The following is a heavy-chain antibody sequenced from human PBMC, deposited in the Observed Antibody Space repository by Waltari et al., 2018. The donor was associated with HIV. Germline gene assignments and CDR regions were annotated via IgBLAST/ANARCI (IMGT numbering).Heavy chain of an antibody. CDR2: MNPENGNT. CDR3: ARGPPNDLWPPQTRHMDV. Sequence: QVQLVQSGTEVKKPGASVKVSCKASGYTFTGYDMNWVRQATGQGLEWTGWMNPENGNTAYAHKLQGRVTMTRNTSIRTAYMELTSLRSEDTAVYYCARGPPNDLWPPQTRHMDVWGQGTTVTVSS. CDR1: GYTFTGYD. V-gene: IGHV1-8*01. D-gene: IGHD3-3*01. J-gene: IGHJ6*02.